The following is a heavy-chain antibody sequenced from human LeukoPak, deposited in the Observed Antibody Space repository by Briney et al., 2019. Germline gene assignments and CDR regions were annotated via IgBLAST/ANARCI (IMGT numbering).Heavy chain of an antibody. CDR1: GYTFTSYG. CDR3: ARSKSFWRGYYTGFDY. J-gene: IGHJ4*02. V-gene: IGHV1-18*01. CDR2: IRAYNGNT. Sequence: ASVKVSCKASGYTFTSYGISWVRQAPGQGLEWMGWIRAYNGNTNYAQKLQGRVTMTTDTTTRTDYMELRSLRSDDTAVYYCARSKSFWRGYYTGFDYWGQGTLVTVSS. D-gene: IGHD3-3*01.